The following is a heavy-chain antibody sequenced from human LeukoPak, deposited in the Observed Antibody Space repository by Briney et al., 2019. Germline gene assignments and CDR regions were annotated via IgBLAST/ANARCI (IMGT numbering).Heavy chain of an antibody. CDR2: ISSSSSYI. CDR1: GFTVSSYS. J-gene: IGHJ5*02. CDR3: AKSSRLGLQRDWFDP. V-gene: IGHV3-21*04. D-gene: IGHD5-24*01. Sequence: GGSLRLSCAASGFTVSSYSMNWVRQAPGKGLEWVSSISSSSSYIYYADSVKGRFTISRDNSKNTLYLQMNSLRAEDTAVYYCAKSSRLGLQRDWFDPWGQGTLVTVSS.